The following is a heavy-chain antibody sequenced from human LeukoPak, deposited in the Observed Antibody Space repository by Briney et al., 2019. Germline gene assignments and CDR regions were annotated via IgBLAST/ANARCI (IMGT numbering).Heavy chain of an antibody. J-gene: IGHJ4*02. CDR3: ARDRRYYDSSGYYGGSYFDY. CDR1: GFTFSSYA. CDR2: ISYDGSNK. V-gene: IGHV3-30*01. Sequence: PGGSLRLSCAASGFTFSSYAMHWVRQAPGKGLEWVAVISYDGSNKYYADSVKGRFTISRDNSKNTLYLQMNSLRAEDTAVYYCARDRRYYDSSGYYGGSYFDYWGQGTLVTVSS. D-gene: IGHD3-22*01.